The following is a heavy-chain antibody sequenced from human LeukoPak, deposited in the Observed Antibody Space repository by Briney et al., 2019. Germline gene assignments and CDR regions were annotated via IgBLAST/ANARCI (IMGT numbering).Heavy chain of an antibody. Sequence: PGGSLRLSCAASGFTFSSYAMSWVRQAPGKGLEWVSAISGSGGSTYYADSVEGRFTISRDNSKNTLYLQMNSLRAEDTAVYYCAKGSPRIAAAGIRPLDYWGQGTLVTVSS. CDR2: ISGSGGST. D-gene: IGHD6-13*01. V-gene: IGHV3-23*01. CDR1: GFTFSSYA. CDR3: AKGSPRIAAAGIRPLDY. J-gene: IGHJ4*02.